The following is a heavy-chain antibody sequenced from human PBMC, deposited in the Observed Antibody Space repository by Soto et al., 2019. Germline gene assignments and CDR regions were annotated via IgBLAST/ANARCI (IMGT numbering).Heavy chain of an antibody. V-gene: IGHV3-30*18. CDR1: RFTFSNYG. CDR3: VKGGYHYFDY. CDR2: ISYDGSNK. D-gene: IGHD5-12*01. Sequence: VQLVESGGGVVQPGRSLRLSCAASRFTFSNYGMHWVRQTPGKGLEWVAVISYDGSNKYYADSVKGRFTISRDNSKNTLYLQMNSLRAEDTAVYYCVKGGYHYFDYWGQGTLVTVSS. J-gene: IGHJ4*02.